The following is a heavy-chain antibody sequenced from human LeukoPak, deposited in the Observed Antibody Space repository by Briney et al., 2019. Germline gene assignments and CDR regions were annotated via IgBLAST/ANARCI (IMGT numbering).Heavy chain of an antibody. Sequence: PWGSLRLSCEVSGFTFTDYWMNWVRQAPGKGPEWVASIRQDGSEKTYVDSVKGRFTISRDNTKNSLSLQLNGLRAEDTAVYYCARDGAAAGLYFDLWGQGTLVTVSS. J-gene: IGHJ4*01. V-gene: IGHV3-7*01. CDR2: IRQDGSEK. D-gene: IGHD6-13*01. CDR1: GFTFTDYW. CDR3: ARDGAAAGLYFDL.